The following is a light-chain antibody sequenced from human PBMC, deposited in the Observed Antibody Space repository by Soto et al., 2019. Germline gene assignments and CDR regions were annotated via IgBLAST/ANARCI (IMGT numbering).Light chain of an antibody. CDR2: EVS. J-gene: IGLJ2*01. CDR3: SSYAGSNIVV. Sequence: QSVLTQPPSASGSPGQSVTISCTGTSSDVGGNNYFSWYQQHTGQPPKLMIYEVSKRPSGVPDRFFGSKSGSAASLTVSGLQAADEADYYCSSYAGSNIVVFGGGTKLTVL. CDR1: SSDVGGNNY. V-gene: IGLV2-8*01.